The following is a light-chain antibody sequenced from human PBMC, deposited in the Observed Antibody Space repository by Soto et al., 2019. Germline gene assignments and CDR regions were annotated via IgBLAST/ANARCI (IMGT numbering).Light chain of an antibody. CDR1: SXDVGGYKY. J-gene: IGLJ1*01. V-gene: IGLV2-8*01. CDR3: SSYAGSNNYV. CDR2: AVN. Sequence: QSVLTQPPSASGSPGQSATISCTGTSXDVGGYKYVSWYQQYPGKAPKLMIYAVNKRPSGVPDRFSGSKSGNTASLTVSGLQAEDEADYYCSSYAGSNNYVFGTGTKV.